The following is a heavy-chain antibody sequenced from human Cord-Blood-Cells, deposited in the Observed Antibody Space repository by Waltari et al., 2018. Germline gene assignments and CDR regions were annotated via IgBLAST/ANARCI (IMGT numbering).Heavy chain of an antibody. CDR2: ILPIIGIA. J-gene: IGHJ4*02. Sequence: QVQLVQSGAEVKKPGSSVKVSCKASGGTFSSYAISWVRQAPGQGLEWMGRILPIIGIANNAKKCQGRVTITAEKPTGTAYMGLSSLRAEDTAVYYCARDGAGRGGSYDYWGQGTLVTVSS. V-gene: IGHV1-69*09. CDR3: ARDGAGRGGSYDY. CDR1: GGTFSSYA. D-gene: IGHD1-26*01.